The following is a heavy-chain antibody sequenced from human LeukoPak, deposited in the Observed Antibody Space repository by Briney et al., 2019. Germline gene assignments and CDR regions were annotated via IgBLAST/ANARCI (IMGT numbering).Heavy chain of an antibody. Sequence: GGSLRLSCAASGFTFSSYGMSWVRQAPGKGLEWVSAISGSGGSTYYADSVKGRFTISRDNSKNTLYLQMNSLRAEDTAVYYCARDLRSSSSGWYYWGQGTLVTVSS. V-gene: IGHV3-23*01. J-gene: IGHJ4*02. CDR1: GFTFSSYG. CDR2: ISGSGGST. D-gene: IGHD6-19*01. CDR3: ARDLRSSSSGWYY.